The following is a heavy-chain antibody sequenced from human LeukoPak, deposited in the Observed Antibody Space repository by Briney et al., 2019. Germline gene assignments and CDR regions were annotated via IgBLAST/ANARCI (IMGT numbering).Heavy chain of an antibody. CDR3: ARAPGIAVVPAAMEL. CDR2: ISYDGSNK. J-gene: IGHJ4*02. Sequence: PGGSLRLSCAASGFTFSSYAMHWVRQAPGKGLEWVAVISYDGSNKYYADSVKGRFTISRDNSKNTLYLQMNSLRAEDTAVYYCARAPGIAVVPAAMELWGQGTLVTVSS. V-gene: IGHV3-30*04. CDR1: GFTFSSYA. D-gene: IGHD2-2*01.